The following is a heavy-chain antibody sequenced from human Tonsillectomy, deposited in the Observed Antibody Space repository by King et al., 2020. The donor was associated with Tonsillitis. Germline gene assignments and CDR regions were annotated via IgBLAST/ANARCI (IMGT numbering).Heavy chain of an antibody. Sequence: QLVQSGAEVKKPGSSVKVSCKASGGTFSTYAISWVRQAPGQGLEWMGRIIPVLGIGNYAQKLQGRVTITADISTSTAYMELSSLRSEDTAVYYCAREGMVRGVKGVFNHFDCWGQGTLVTVSS. CDR2: IIPVLGIG. CDR3: AREGMVRGVKGVFNHFDC. D-gene: IGHD3-10*01. V-gene: IGHV1-69*04. J-gene: IGHJ4*02. CDR1: GGTFSTYA.